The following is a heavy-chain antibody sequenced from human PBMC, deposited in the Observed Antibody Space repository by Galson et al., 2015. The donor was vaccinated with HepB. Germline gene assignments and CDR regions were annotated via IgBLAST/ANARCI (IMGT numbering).Heavy chain of an antibody. D-gene: IGHD2-21*01. CDR2: IRSKAYGGTT. CDR1: GFTFGDYA. J-gene: IGHJ6*03. V-gene: IGHV3-49*03. CDR3: TRDWGVVIPSNYMDV. Sequence: SLRLSCAASGFTFGDYAMSWFRQAPGKGLEWVGFIRSKAYGGTTEYAASVKGRFTISRDDSKSIAYLQMNSLKTEDTAVYYCTRDWGVVIPSNYMDVWGKGTTVTVSS.